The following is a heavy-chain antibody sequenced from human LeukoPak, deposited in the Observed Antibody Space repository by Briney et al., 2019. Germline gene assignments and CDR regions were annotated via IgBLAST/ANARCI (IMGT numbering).Heavy chain of an antibody. J-gene: IGHJ4*02. D-gene: IGHD3-22*01. CDR1: GFTFSSYA. V-gene: IGHV3-30-3*01. Sequence: GRSLRLSCAASGFTFSSYAMHWVRQAPGKGLEWVAVISYDGSNKYYADSVKGRFTISRDNSKNTLYLQMNSLRAEDTAVYYCARSSYYYDSSGYYLYWGQGTLVTVSS. CDR2: ISYDGSNK. CDR3: ARSSYYYDSSGYYLY.